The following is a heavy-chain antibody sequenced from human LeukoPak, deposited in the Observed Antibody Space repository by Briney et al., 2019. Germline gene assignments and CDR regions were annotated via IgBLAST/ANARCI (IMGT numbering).Heavy chain of an antibody. Sequence: ASQTLSLTCAISGDSVSSNSAAWNWIRQSPSRGLEWLGRTYYRSKWYNDYAVSVKSRITINPDTSKNQFSLQLNSVTPEDTAVYYCAREVTYYYDSSGYGLDYWGQGTLVTVSS. V-gene: IGHV6-1*01. J-gene: IGHJ4*02. D-gene: IGHD3-22*01. CDR1: GDSVSSNSAA. CDR3: AREVTYYYDSSGYGLDY. CDR2: TYYRSKWYN.